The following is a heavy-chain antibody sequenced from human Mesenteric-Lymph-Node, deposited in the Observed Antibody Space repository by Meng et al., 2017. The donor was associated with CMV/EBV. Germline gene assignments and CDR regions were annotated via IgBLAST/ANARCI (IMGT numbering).Heavy chain of an antibody. CDR1: GGSFSGYY. V-gene: IGHV4-34*01. Sequence: YGGSFSGYYWSWIRQPPGKGLEWIGEINHSGSTNYNPSLKSRVTISVDTSKNQFSLKLSSVTAADTAVYYCARGQNIGYSYGSRFDYWGQGTPVTVSS. J-gene: IGHJ4*02. D-gene: IGHD5-18*01. CDR2: INHSGST. CDR3: ARGQNIGYSYGSRFDY.